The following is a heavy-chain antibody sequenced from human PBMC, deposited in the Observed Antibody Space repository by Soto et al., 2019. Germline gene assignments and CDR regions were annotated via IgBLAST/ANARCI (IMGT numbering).Heavy chain of an antibody. V-gene: IGHV3-23*01. CDR1: GLTFSSNA. CDR2: ISGSGGTT. CDR3: AKESLYYYDSSGYSRYFQH. Sequence: EVQLLESGGGLVQPGGSLRLSCAASGLTFSSNAMSWVRQAPGKGLEWVSAISGSGGTTYYPDSVKGQFTISRDNSKNTLYLQMNSLRAEDTAVYYCAKESLYYYDSSGYSRYFQHWGQGTLVTVSS. J-gene: IGHJ1*01. D-gene: IGHD3-22*01.